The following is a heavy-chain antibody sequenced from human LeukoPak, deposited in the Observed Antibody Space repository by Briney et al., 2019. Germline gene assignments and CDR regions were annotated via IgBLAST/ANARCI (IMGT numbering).Heavy chain of an antibody. CDR2: IWYDGSNK. CDR3: AREYYDSSGQFAY. CDR1: GFTFSSYG. Sequence: PGGSLRLSCAASGFTFSSYGMHWVRQAQGKGLEWVAVIWYDGSNKYYADSVKGRFTISRDNSKNTLYLQMNSLRAEDTAVYYCAREYYDSSGQFAYWGQGTLVTVSS. J-gene: IGHJ4*02. D-gene: IGHD3-22*01. V-gene: IGHV3-33*01.